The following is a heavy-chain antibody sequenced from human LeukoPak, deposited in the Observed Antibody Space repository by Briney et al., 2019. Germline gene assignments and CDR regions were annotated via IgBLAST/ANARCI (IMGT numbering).Heavy chain of an antibody. CDR2: IYYSGST. CDR1: GGSISSSSYY. Sequence: SETLSLTCTVSGGSISSSSYYWGWIRQPPGKGLEWIGYIYYSGSTNYNPSLKSRVTISVDTSKNQFSLKLSSVTAADTAVYYCARSAHSGSYSPFDYWGQGTLVTVSS. CDR3: ARSAHSGSYSPFDY. J-gene: IGHJ4*02. D-gene: IGHD1-26*01. V-gene: IGHV4-61*05.